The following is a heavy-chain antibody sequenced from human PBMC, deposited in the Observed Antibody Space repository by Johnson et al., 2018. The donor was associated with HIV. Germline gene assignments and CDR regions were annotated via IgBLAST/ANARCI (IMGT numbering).Heavy chain of an antibody. CDR1: GFTFDDYG. V-gene: IGHV3-30*18. CDR3: AKLPGGNSGFVDAFDI. J-gene: IGHJ3*02. D-gene: IGHD4-23*01. Sequence: QVQLVESGGGVVRPGGSLRLSCAASGFTFDDYGMHWVRQAPGKGLEWVAVISYDGSNKYYADSVKGRFTISRDNSKNTLYLQMNSLRAEDTAVYYCAKLPGGNSGFVDAFDIWGQGTMVTVSS. CDR2: ISYDGSNK.